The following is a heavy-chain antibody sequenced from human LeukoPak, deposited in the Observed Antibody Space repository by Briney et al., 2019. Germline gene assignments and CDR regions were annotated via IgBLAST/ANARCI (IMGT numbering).Heavy chain of an antibody. CDR3: ARGYFRCGSCKWGQFDS. Sequence: PGGSLRLSCAASGFIFSTHAMSWVRLAPGRGLEWVSVVSSGGGTTYYADFVKGRFTISRNNSMSTLSLQMRSLGVEDTAMYYCARGYFRCGSCKWGQFDSWGQGTLVTVS. V-gene: IGHV3-23*01. CDR1: GFIFSTHA. J-gene: IGHJ4*02. D-gene: IGHD2-15*01. CDR2: VSSGGGTT.